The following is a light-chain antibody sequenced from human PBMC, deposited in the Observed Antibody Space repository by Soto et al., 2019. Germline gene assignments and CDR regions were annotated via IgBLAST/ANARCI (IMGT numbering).Light chain of an antibody. V-gene: IGKV1-5*01. CDR1: QSISRW. CDR2: DAS. J-gene: IGKJ5*01. Sequence: TKPPFTLSGSVGTSVSISLRASQSISRWLAWYHQKPGKAPQALIYDASSLKSGVPSRFSGNGSGTEFTLTISSLQPDDFATYYCQQYNTYSPFGQGTRVAIK. CDR3: QQYNTYSP.